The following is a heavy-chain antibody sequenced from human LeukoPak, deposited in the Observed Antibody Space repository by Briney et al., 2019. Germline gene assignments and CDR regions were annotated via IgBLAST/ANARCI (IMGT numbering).Heavy chain of an antibody. CDR2: IYQSGST. D-gene: IGHD3-3*01. Sequence: SETLSLTCTVSGYSISSGYYWGWIRQPPGKGLGGSGSIYQSGSTYYNPSLKRRVTISVDTSKNHFCLRLSSVTAADTAVYYCARVDTIFGVVIAGNWFAPWGQGTLVPVSS. CDR3: ARVDTIFGVVIAGNWFAP. V-gene: IGHV4-38-2*02. J-gene: IGHJ5*02. CDR1: GYSISSGYY.